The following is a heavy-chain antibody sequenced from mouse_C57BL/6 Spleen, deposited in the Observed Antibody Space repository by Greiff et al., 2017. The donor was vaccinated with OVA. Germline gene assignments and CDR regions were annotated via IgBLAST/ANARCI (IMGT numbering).Heavy chain of an antibody. CDR2: IYPGSGST. CDR1: GYNFTSYW. CDR3: ARRGPYYAMDY. V-gene: IGHV1-55*01. D-gene: IGHD3-3*01. J-gene: IGHJ4*01. Sequence: VQLQQPGAELVKPGASVKMSCKASGYNFTSYWITWVKQRPGQGLEWIGDIYPGSGSTNYTEKFKSKATLTVDTSSSTAYMQLSSLTSEDSAVYYCARRGPYYAMDYWGQGTSVTVSS.